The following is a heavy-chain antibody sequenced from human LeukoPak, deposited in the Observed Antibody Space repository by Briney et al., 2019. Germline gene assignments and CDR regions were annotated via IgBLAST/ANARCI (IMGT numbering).Heavy chain of an antibody. D-gene: IGHD6-13*01. V-gene: IGHV3-53*04. CDR2: IYSGGST. J-gene: IGHJ6*02. CDR1: GFTVSSNY. CDR3: ARVVAGSSSWYEYYYYGMDV. Sequence: GGSLRLSCAASGFTVSSNYMSWVRQAPGKGLEWVSVIYSGGSTYYADSVKGRFTIPRHNSKNTLYLQMNSLRAEDTAVYYCARVVAGSSSWYEYYYYGMDVWGQGTTVTVSS.